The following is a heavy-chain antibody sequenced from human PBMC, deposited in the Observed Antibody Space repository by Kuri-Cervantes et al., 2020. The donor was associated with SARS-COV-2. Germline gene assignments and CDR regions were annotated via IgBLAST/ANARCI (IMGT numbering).Heavy chain of an antibody. V-gene: IGHV3-30*18. D-gene: IGHD3-3*01. J-gene: IGHJ4*02. CDR3: AKVQWTTIFGVVIDYFDY. CDR1: GFTFSSYG. Sequence: GGSLRLSCAASGFTFSSYGMHWVRQAPGKGLEWVAVISYDGSNKYYADSVKGRFTISRDNSKNTLYLQMNSLRAEDTAVYYCAKVQWTTIFGVVIDYFDYWGQGTLVTVSS. CDR2: ISYDGSNK.